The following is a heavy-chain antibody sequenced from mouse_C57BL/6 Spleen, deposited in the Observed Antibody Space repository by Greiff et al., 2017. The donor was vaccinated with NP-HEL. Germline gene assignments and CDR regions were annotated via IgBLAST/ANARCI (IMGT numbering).Heavy chain of an antibody. V-gene: IGHV1-82*01. J-gene: IGHJ4*01. Sequence: QVQLKESGPELVKPGASVKISCKASGYAFSSSWMNWVKQRPGKGLEWIGRIYPGDGDTNYNGKFKGKATLTADKSSSTAYMQLSSLTSEDSAVYFCARSCHAAMDYWGQGTSVTVSS. CDR1: GYAFSSSW. CDR2: IYPGDGDT. D-gene: IGHD6-1*01. CDR3: ARSCHAAMDY.